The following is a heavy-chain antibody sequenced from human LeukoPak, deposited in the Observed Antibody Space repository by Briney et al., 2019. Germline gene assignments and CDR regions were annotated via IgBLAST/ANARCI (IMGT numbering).Heavy chain of an antibody. CDR3: ARDQTLTGGLDY. CDR1: GGSISSGGYY. Sequence: PSETPSLTCTVSGGSISSGGYYWSWIRQPPGKGLEWIGYIYHSGSTYYNPSLKSRVTISVDRSKNQFSLKLSSVTAADTAVYYCARDQTLTGGLDYWGQGTLVTVSS. V-gene: IGHV4-30-2*01. D-gene: IGHD7-27*01. J-gene: IGHJ4*02. CDR2: IYHSGST.